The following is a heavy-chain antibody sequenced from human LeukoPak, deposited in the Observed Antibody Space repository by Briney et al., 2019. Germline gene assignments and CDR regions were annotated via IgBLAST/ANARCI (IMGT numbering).Heavy chain of an antibody. CDR2: INPNSGGT. CDR1: GYTFTGYY. D-gene: IGHD2-2*01. CDR3: ARDCSSTSCYDY. V-gene: IGHV1-2*02. Sequence: ASVKVSCKASGYTFTGYYMHWVRQAPGQGLEWMGWINPNSGGTNYAQKFQGRVTMTRDTSISTAYMELSRLRSDDTAVYYCARDCSSTSCYDYWGQGTLVTASS. J-gene: IGHJ4*02.